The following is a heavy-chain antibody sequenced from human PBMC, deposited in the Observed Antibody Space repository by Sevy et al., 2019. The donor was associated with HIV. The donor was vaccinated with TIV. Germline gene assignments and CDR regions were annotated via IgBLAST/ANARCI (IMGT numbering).Heavy chain of an antibody. CDR1: GFTFSDYY. D-gene: IGHD3-16*01. V-gene: IGHV3-11*01. Sequence: GGSLRLSCAASGFTFSDYYMSWIRQAPGKGLEWLSYISGSSSAIVYADSVKGRFAISRNNAKNSLYLHMDNLRAEDTAVYFCVGRPYSSAYSWSYHFDYWGQGTLVTVSS. CDR2: ISGSSSAI. J-gene: IGHJ4*02. CDR3: VGRPYSSAYSWSYHFDY.